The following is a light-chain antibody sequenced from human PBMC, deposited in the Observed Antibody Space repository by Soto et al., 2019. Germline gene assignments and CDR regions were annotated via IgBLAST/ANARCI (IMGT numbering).Light chain of an antibody. Sequence: QSALTQPASVSGSPRQSITISCTGTSSDVGGYNYVSWYQHHPGKAPKLMLYEVSNRPSGVSNRFSGSKSGNTASLTISGLQAEDEADYYCSSHTSSSTQVFGTGTKVTVL. CDR1: SSDVGGYNY. CDR3: SSHTSSSTQV. CDR2: EVS. J-gene: IGLJ1*01. V-gene: IGLV2-14*01.